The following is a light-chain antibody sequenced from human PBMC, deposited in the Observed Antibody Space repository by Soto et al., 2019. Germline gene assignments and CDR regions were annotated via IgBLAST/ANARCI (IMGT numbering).Light chain of an antibody. Sequence: EIVMTQSPATLSVSPGERATLSCRASQSVSSKLAWYQQKPGQAPRLLIYAASTRATGIPARFSGSGSGTEFTLTITSLQSEDFAVNYCQQYSNWPPYTFGQRTKLEIK. J-gene: IGKJ2*01. V-gene: IGKV3-15*01. CDR3: QQYSNWPPYT. CDR1: QSVSSK. CDR2: AAS.